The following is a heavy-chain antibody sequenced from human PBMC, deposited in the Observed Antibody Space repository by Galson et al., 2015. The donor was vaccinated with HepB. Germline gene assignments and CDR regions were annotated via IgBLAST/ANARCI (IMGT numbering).Heavy chain of an antibody. Sequence: SLRLSCAVSRLSFGDYAMGWFRRAPGKGLEWVGSIRSNTYGGTTKYAASLKGRFNISRDDSKSIAYLQMNSLKTEDTAVYFCTSGNFDGPFDYWGQGTRVTVSS. CDR1: RLSFGDYA. V-gene: IGHV3-49*03. D-gene: IGHD1-7*01. CDR2: IRSNTYGGTT. CDR3: TSGNFDGPFDY. J-gene: IGHJ4*02.